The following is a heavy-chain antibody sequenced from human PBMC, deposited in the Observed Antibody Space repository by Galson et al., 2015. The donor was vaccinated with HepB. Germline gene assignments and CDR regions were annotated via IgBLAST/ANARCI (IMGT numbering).Heavy chain of an antibody. J-gene: IGHJ6*02. Sequence: QSGAEVKKPGESLRISCKASGYTFTGYYMHWVRQAPGQGLEWMGWINPNSGGTNYAQKFQGWVTMTRDTSISTAYMELSRLRSDDTAVYYCARGGYDFWSGYQQLYYGMDVWGQGTTVTVSS. D-gene: IGHD3-3*01. CDR1: GYTFTGYY. V-gene: IGHV1-2*04. CDR3: ARGGYDFWSGYQQLYYGMDV. CDR2: INPNSGGT.